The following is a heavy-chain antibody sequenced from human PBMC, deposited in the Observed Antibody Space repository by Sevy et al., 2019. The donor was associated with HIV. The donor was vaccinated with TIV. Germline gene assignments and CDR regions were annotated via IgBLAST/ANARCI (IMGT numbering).Heavy chain of an antibody. J-gene: IGHJ6*02. V-gene: IGHV1-69*13. CDR1: GGTFSFYG. CDR2: IIPILGTT. Sequence: ASVKVSCKASGGTFSFYGVSWVRQAPGQGLEWMAGIIPILGTTRYAQKFQGRVTITADESTSTAYMELSSLRSEDTAVYYCARGGPDDILTHYGWTSGAKGPRSPSP. D-gene: IGHD3-9*01. CDR3: ARGGPDDILTHYGWTS.